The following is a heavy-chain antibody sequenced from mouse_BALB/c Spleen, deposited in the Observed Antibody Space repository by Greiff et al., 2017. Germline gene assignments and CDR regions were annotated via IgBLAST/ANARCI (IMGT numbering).Heavy chain of an antibody. V-gene: IGHV1-9*01. CDR1: GYTFSSYW. CDR3: ARRGYRYDRANFDY. D-gene: IGHD2-14*01. CDR2: ILPGSGST. J-gene: IGHJ2*01. Sequence: QVQLQQSGAELMKPGASVKISCKATGYTFSSYWIEWVKQRPGHGLEWIGEILPGSGSTNYNEKFKGKATFTADTSSNTAYMQLSSLTSEDSAVYYCARRGYRYDRANFDYWGQGTTLTVSS.